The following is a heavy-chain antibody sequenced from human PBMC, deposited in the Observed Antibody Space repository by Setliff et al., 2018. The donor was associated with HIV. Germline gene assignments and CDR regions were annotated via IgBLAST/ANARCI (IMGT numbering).Heavy chain of an antibody. Sequence: SGPTLVNPTQTLTLTCTFSGFSLTTSGVAVGWIRQPPGKALEWLAHIFSDDEKSYSTSLKSRLTIFKDTSKGQVVLIMTNMGTVDTGTYYCARMGYYSGWYNYWGQGALVTVSS. D-gene: IGHD6-19*01. CDR1: GFSLTTSGVA. CDR3: ARMGYYSGWYNY. CDR2: IFSDDEK. V-gene: IGHV2-26*01. J-gene: IGHJ4*02.